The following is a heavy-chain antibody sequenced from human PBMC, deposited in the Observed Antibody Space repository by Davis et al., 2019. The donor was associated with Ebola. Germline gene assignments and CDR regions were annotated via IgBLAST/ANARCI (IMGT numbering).Heavy chain of an antibody. J-gene: IGHJ6*02. Sequence: ASVKVSCKASGYTFTSYDINWVRQATGQGLEWMGWINPNSGGTNYAQKFQGRVTMTRDTSISAAYMELSRLRSDDTAVYYCARDSCSSTSCYIGGMDVWGQGTTVTVSS. CDR1: GYTFTSYD. V-gene: IGHV1-2*02. CDR3: ARDSCSSTSCYIGGMDV. D-gene: IGHD2-2*02. CDR2: INPNSGGT.